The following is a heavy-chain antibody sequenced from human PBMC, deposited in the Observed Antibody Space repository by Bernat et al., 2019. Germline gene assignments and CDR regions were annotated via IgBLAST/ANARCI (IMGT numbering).Heavy chain of an antibody. CDR1: GFTFSDHY. J-gene: IGHJ3*02. D-gene: IGHD4-17*01. CDR3: ARAQFIDYGDMIVLPPEGALDI. Sequence: QVQLVESGGGLVKPGGSLRLSCAASGFTFSDHYMSWIRQAPGKGLEWVSYMSSSGNTIYYADSVKGRFTISRDNAENSLSLQMNRLRAEDTAVYYCARAQFIDYGDMIVLPPEGALDIWGQGTMVTVSS. V-gene: IGHV3-11*01. CDR2: MSSSGNTI.